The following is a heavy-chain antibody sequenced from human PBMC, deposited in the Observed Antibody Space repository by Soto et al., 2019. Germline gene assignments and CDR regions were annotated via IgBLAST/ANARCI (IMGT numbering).Heavy chain of an antibody. D-gene: IGHD3-10*01. CDR2: IYYSGST. CDR1: GGSISSYY. Sequence: SETLSLTCTVSGGSISSYYWSWIRQPPGKGLEWIGYIYYSGSTNYNPSLKSRVTISVDTSKNQFSLKLSSVTAADTAVYYCARYKKEVRGVIISFYYRMDVWGQGTTVTVSS. CDR3: ARYKKEVRGVIISFYYRMDV. J-gene: IGHJ6*02. V-gene: IGHV4-59*01.